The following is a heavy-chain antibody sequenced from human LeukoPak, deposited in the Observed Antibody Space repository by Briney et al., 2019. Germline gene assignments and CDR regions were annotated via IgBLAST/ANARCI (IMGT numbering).Heavy chain of an antibody. D-gene: IGHD6-13*01. Sequence: SVKVSCKASGGTFSSYAISWVRQAPGQGLEWMGGIIPIFGTANYAQKFQGRVTITADESTSTAYMELSSLRSEDTAVYYCARVRGSSSWIDYWGQGTLVTVSS. CDR3: ARVRGSSSWIDY. V-gene: IGHV1-69*01. CDR1: GGTFSSYA. CDR2: IIPIFGTA. J-gene: IGHJ4*02.